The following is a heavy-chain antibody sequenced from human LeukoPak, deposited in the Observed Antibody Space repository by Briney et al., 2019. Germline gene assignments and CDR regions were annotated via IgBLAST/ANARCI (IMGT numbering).Heavy chain of an antibody. Sequence: ASVKVSCKASGYTFTGYYMHWVRQAPGQGLEWMGWINPNSGGTNYAQKFQGRVTMTRDTSISTAYMELSRLRSDDTAVYYCALNCSSTSCYPKNYYYGMGVWGQGTTVTVSS. CDR1: GYTFTGYY. V-gene: IGHV1-2*02. D-gene: IGHD2-2*01. CDR2: INPNSGGT. CDR3: ALNCSSTSCYPKNYYYGMGV. J-gene: IGHJ6*02.